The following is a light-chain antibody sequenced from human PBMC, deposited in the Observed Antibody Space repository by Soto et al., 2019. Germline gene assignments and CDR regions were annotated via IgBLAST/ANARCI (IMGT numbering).Light chain of an antibody. V-gene: IGKV2D-29*02. CDR1: QSLLHITGETF. CDR3: MQSTQLPPT. Sequence: DVVMTQTPLSLSVAAGQPASISCKSRQSLLHITGETFLFWYLQKPGQSPQLLIYEVSTRVSGVPDRFSGSGSGTDFTLEISRVETDDVGIYYCMQSTQLPPTFGQGTRLEVK. J-gene: IGKJ5*01. CDR2: EVS.